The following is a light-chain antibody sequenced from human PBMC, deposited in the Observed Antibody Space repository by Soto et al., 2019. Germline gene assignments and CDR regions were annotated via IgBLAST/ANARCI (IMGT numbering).Light chain of an antibody. V-gene: IGKV1-6*01. J-gene: IGKJ1*01. CDR1: QGIRND. CDR2: AAS. CDR3: LQDYNYPRT. Sequence: AIQMTQSPSSLSASVGDSVTITCRASQGIRNDLGWYQQKPGKAPELLIYAASSLQSGVPSRFSGSGSGTDFTLTISSLQPEDFATYYCLQDYNYPRTFGQGTKVEIK.